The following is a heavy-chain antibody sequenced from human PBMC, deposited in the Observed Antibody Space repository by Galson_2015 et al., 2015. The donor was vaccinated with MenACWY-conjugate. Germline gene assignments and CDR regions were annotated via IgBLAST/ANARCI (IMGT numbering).Heavy chain of an antibody. J-gene: IGHJ5*02. CDR1: GGSVNSDHYY. Sequence: PLSLTCTVSGGSVNSDHYYWSWIRQPPGKDLEWIGYIHSSGYTKYTPSLRSRVSISLDTSKNQFSLMLSSVTAADTAVYYCATWPQDYCNNIKFFGWFGPWGQGTLVTVSS. V-gene: IGHV4-61*01. CDR3: ATWPQDYCNNIKFFGWFGP. CDR2: IHSSGYT. D-gene: IGHD2/OR15-2a*01.